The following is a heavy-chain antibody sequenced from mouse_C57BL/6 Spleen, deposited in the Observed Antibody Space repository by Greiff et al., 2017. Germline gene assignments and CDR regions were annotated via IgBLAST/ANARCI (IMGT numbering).Heavy chain of an antibody. CDR1: GFTFSSYT. CDR2: ISGGGGNT. CDR3: ARQAYYGSSYAWFAY. Sequence: VESGGGLVKPGGSLKLSCAASGFTFSSYTMSWVRQTPEKRLEWVATISGGGGNTYYPDSVKGRFTISRDNAKNTLYLQMSSLRSEDTALYYCARQAYYGSSYAWFAYWGQGTLVTVSA. J-gene: IGHJ3*01. V-gene: IGHV5-9*01. D-gene: IGHD1-1*01.